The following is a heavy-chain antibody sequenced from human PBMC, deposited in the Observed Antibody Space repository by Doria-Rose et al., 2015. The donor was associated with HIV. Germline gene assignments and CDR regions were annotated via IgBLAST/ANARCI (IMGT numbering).Heavy chain of an antibody. CDR3: AKAPIIGPKYYFYMDV. CDR1: GFSFESYA. J-gene: IGHJ6*03. Sequence: VQLVQSGGGLVQPGRSLRLSCVGSGFSFESYAMHWVRLAPGKGLEWVAGSSWDSGAKGNADSVEGRFTISRDNAKKSVYLEMRSLRPEDTAFYYCAKAPIIGPKYYFYMDVWGKGTSVIVSS. V-gene: IGHV3-9*01. D-gene: IGHD3-3*01. CDR2: SSWDSGAK.